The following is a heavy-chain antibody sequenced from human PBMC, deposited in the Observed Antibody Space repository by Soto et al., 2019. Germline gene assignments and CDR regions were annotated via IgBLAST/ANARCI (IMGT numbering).Heavy chain of an antibody. D-gene: IGHD3-22*01. V-gene: IGHV1-24*01. CDR2: FDPEDGQI. CDR1: GYSVTKLS. Sequence: QVHLVQSGAEVKKPGASVKVSCKVSGYSVTKLSMHWVRQAPGKGLEWMGGFDPEDGQIIYAQEFQGRVTMTEDTSTSTAYMELSSLTSEDTAVYYCAKSRDNRSGYRFNWFAPWGQGRLVTASS. CDR3: AKSRDNRSGYRFNWFAP. J-gene: IGHJ5*02.